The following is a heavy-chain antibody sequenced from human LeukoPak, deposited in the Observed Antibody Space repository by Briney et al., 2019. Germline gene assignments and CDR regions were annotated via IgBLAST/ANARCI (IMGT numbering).Heavy chain of an antibody. CDR1: GFTFKNYA. D-gene: IGHD4-11*01. V-gene: IGHV3-23*01. Sequence: GGSLRLSCAAFGFTFKNYAMSWVRQAPGKGLEWGSGINHSGGDAYYADSVKGRFTISRDNSKSTLSLQMNSLRPEDTAVYYCAKDDSMTLDHFDYWGQGTLVTVSS. CDR3: AKDDSMTLDHFDY. CDR2: INHSGGDA. J-gene: IGHJ4*02.